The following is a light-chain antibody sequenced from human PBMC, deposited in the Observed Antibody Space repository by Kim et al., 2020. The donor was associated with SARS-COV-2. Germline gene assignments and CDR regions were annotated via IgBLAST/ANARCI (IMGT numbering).Light chain of an antibody. CDR2: KAS. J-gene: IGKJ2*02. CDR1: QNVSSW. Sequence: DIQMTQSPSTLSASVGDRVTITCRASQNVSSWLAWYQVKPGKAPKLLIYKASTLESGAPITFSGGGSGTEFTLTISRLQSGDVATYYCQQYSGYSRTFGEGTKLEIK. CDR3: QQYSGYSRT. V-gene: IGKV1-5*03.